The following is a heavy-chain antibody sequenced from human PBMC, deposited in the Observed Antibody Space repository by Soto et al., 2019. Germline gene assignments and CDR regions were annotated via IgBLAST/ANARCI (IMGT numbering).Heavy chain of an antibody. D-gene: IGHD4-4*01. CDR2: ISSSGSHV. Sequence: EVQLVESGGGLVKPGGSLRLSCAASGITFSNYYMNWIRQAPGKGLEWVSSISSSGSHVFYADSVRGRFTISRDNAKNSLYLQMNSLRAEDSAVYYCAGTDDSLDYWGQGTLVTVSS. CDR3: AGTDDSLDY. CDR1: GITFSNYY. V-gene: IGHV3-21*02. J-gene: IGHJ4*02.